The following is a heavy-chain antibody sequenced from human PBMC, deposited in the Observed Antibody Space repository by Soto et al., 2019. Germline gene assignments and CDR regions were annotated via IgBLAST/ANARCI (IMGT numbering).Heavy chain of an antibody. CDR1: GGSLRSGGFY. J-gene: IGHJ1*01. D-gene: IGHD3-22*01. V-gene: IGHV4-31*01. CDR2: IYYTGKT. CDR3: ARDGDSSAYYSLH. Sequence: QVQLQESGPGLVKPSQTLSLTCAVSGGSLRSGGFYWSWIRQHPGKGLEWIGYIYYTGKTYYHPSPESLLTMSVDPSKNQFSLRLSSVTAADTAVYYCARDGDSSAYYSLHWGQGTLVTVSS.